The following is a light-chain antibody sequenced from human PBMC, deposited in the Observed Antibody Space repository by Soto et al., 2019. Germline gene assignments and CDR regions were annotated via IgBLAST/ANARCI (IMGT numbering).Light chain of an antibody. Sequence: EIVMTQSPATLSVSPGDRATPSCRASQSVSSSLAWYQQIPGQAPRLLIYDASTRATGIPARFGGSGSGTELTLTISSLQSEDFAVYYWQQYKNWPPLTFGGGPKVELK. CDR3: QQYKNWPPLT. V-gene: IGKV3-15*01. CDR2: DAS. J-gene: IGKJ4*01. CDR1: QSVSSS.